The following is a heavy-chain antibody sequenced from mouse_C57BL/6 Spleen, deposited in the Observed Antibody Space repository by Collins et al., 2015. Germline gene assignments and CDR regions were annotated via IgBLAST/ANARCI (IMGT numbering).Heavy chain of an antibody. CDR1: DYTFTSYW. J-gene: IGHJ2*01. CDR3: ARRLGSSPFDY. CDR2: IYPGTNST. D-gene: IGHD1-1*01. V-gene: IGHV1-55*01. Sequence: QVQLQQPGAELVKPGASAKMSCKASDYTFTSYWITWVKQRPGQGLEWIGDIYPGTNSTNYNEKFRSKATLTVDTSSSTAYMQLSSLTSEDSAVYYCARRLGSSPFDYWGQGTTVTVSS.